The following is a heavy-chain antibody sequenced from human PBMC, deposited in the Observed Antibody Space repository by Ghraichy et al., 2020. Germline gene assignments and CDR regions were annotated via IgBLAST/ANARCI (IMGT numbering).Heavy chain of an antibody. V-gene: IGHV3-21*01. CDR3: ATTVAHYYYYGMDV. Sequence: GGSLRLSCAASGFTFGSYSMNWVRQAPGKGLEWVSSISSSSGYIYYADSVKGRFTISRDNAKNSLYLQMNSLRAEDTAVYYCATTVAHYYYYGMDVWGQGTTVIVSS. CDR1: GFTFGSYS. D-gene: IGHD4-23*01. CDR2: ISSSSGYI. J-gene: IGHJ6*02.